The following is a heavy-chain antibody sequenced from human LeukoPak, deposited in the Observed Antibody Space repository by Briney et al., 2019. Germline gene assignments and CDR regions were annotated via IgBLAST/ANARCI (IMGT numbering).Heavy chain of an antibody. D-gene: IGHD6-19*01. Sequence: GGSLRLSCAASGFTFSSYAMSWVRQAPGKGLEWVSGISWNSGSIGYADSVKGRFTISRDNAKNSLYLQMNSLRAEDTALYYCATNSVSSGWYRGAFDIWGQGTMVTVSS. CDR2: ISWNSGSI. J-gene: IGHJ3*02. V-gene: IGHV3-9*01. CDR1: GFTFSSYA. CDR3: ATNSVSSGWYRGAFDI.